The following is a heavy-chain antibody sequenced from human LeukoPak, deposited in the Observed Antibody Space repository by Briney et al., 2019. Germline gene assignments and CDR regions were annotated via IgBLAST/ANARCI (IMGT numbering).Heavy chain of an antibody. CDR2: ITSGRTYI. CDR1: GFTFSSYN. V-gene: IGHV3-21*01. J-gene: IGHJ4*02. CDR3: AREKADNDLDY. Sequence: GGSLRLSCAASGFTFSSYNMNWVRQAPGKGLEWVSSITSGRTYIYYADSVKGRFIISRDNAKNSLFLQMNSLRAEDTAVYYCAREKADNDLDYWGQGTLVTVSS. D-gene: IGHD3-3*01.